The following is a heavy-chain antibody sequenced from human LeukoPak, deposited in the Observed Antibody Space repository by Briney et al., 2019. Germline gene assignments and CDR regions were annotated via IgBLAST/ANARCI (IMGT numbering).Heavy chain of an antibody. CDR1: GYNFRNYD. CDR3: PRAEVSSDSFYHHGMDV. J-gene: IGHJ6*02. D-gene: IGHD2/OR15-2a*01. CDR2: MNPNSGNT. V-gene: IGHV1-8*01. Sequence: ASVKVSCKASGYNFRNYDINWVRQATGQGLEWMGWMNPNSGNTGYAEKFQGRVTLTMYTSISTAYMEIGSLRSEDTAVYHCPRAEVSSDSFYHHGMDVWGQGTTVTVSS.